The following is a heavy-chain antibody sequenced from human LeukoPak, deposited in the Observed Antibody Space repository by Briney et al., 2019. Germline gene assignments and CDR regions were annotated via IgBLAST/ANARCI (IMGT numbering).Heavy chain of an antibody. CDR2: MNPNSGNT. CDR1: GYTFTSYD. Sequence: ASVKVSCKASGYTFTSYDINWVRQATGQGLESMGWMNPNSGNTGYAQKFQGRVTITRNTSISTAYMELSSLRSEDTAVYYCARDYSNYAHNFDYWGQGTLVTVSS. CDR3: ARDYSNYAHNFDY. J-gene: IGHJ4*02. D-gene: IGHD4-11*01. V-gene: IGHV1-8*03.